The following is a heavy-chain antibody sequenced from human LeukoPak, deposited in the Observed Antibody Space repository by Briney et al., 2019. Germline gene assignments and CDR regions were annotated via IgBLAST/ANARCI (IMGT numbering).Heavy chain of an antibody. J-gene: IGHJ1*01. CDR2: IISSSSYI. CDR3: ARDPPLIAVAAHGDAEYFQH. Sequence: PGGSLRLSCAASGFTFSSYSMNWVRQAPGKGLEWVSSIISSSSYIYYADSVKGRFTISRDNAKNSLYLQMNSLRAEDTAVYYCARDPPLIAVAAHGDAEYFQHWGQGTLVTVSS. V-gene: IGHV3-21*01. CDR1: GFTFSSYS. D-gene: IGHD6-19*01.